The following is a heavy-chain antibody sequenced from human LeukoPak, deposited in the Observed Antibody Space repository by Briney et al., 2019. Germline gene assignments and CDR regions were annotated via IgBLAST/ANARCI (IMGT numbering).Heavy chain of an antibody. CDR1: GFTFSSYW. CDR3: ARDYGDYAPHYFDY. V-gene: IGHV3-7*01. J-gene: IGHJ4*02. D-gene: IGHD4-17*01. Sequence: GGSLRLSCAASGFTFSSYWMSWVRQAPGKGLEWVANIRQDGSEKYYVDSVKGRFTISRDNAKNSLYLQMNSLRAEDTAVYYCARDYGDYAPHYFDYWGQGTLVTVSS. CDR2: IRQDGSEK.